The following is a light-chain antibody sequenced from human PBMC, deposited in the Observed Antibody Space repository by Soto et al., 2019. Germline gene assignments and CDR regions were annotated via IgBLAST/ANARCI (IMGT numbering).Light chain of an antibody. J-gene: IGKJ1*01. CDR3: QQSYSYPPT. V-gene: IGKV1-39*01. Sequence: DIQMTQSPSSLSASVGDEVTITCRASQTIMTYLNWYQLKPGKPPRLLIYAASSLQSGVPSRYSGSGSGTDFTLTISSLQPEDFATYSCQQSYSYPPTFGQGTKVDIK. CDR1: QTIMTY. CDR2: AAS.